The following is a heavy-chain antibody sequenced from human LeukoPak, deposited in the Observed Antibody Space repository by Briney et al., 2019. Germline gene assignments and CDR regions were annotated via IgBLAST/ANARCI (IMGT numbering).Heavy chain of an antibody. CDR1: GFTVSSNY. CDR3: ASWPGGWYGEDS. CDR2: IYGGGST. J-gene: IGHJ4*02. Sequence: GGSLRLSCEASGFTVSSNYMSWVRQAPGKGLEWVSVIYGGGSTYYADSVKGRFTTSRDTSKNTLYLQMNSLRAEDTAVYYCASWPGGWYGEDSWGQGTLVTVSS. V-gene: IGHV3-53*01. D-gene: IGHD6-19*01.